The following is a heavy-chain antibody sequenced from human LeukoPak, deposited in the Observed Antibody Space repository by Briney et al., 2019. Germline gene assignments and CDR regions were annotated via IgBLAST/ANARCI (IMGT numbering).Heavy chain of an antibody. V-gene: IGHV4-39*01. CDR2: IYYSGST. CDR1: GGSISSSSYY. CDR3: ARGDVAPAAIDY. Sequence: SETLSLTCTVSGGSISSSSYYWGWIRQPPGKGLEWIGSIYYSGSTYYNPSLKSRVTISVDTSKNQFSLKLSSVTAADTAVYYCARGDVAPAAIDYWGQGTLVTVSP. J-gene: IGHJ4*02. D-gene: IGHD2-2*01.